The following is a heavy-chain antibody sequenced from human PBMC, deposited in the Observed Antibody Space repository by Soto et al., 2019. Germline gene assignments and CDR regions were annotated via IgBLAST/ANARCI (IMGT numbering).Heavy chain of an antibody. CDR2: IYYSGST. CDR1: GGSISSYY. CDR3: ASLYSGYDPDTDY. D-gene: IGHD5-12*01. Sequence: SETLSLTCTVSGGSISSYYWSWIRQPPGKGLEWIGYIYYSGSTNYNPSLKSRVTISVDTSKNQFSLKLSSVTAADTAVYYCASLYSGYDPDTDYWGQGTLVTVSS. J-gene: IGHJ4*02. V-gene: IGHV4-59*12.